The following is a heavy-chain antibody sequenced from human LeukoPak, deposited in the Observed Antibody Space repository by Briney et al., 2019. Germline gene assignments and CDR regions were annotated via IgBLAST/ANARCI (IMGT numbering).Heavy chain of an antibody. V-gene: IGHV3-23*01. Sequence: GGSLRLSCAASGFTFSNYAMSWVRQVPGKWLEWVSAISSGAGTTGYADSVKGRFTISRVNSKSTIYLQMNSLRAEDTAVYYCAKDLEQSYSGWSASYDAWGQGALVTVSS. CDR2: ISSGAGTT. CDR1: GFTFSNYA. CDR3: AKDLEQSYSGWSASYDA. D-gene: IGHD6-19*01. J-gene: IGHJ5*02.